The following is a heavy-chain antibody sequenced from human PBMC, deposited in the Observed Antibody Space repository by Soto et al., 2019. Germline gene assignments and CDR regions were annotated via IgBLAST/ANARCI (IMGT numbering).Heavy chain of an antibody. CDR2: IYSGGNT. CDR1: GFSVSGDT. Sequence: EVQLVEAGGGLIYPGGSLRLSCAAPGFSVSGDTMNWVRQAPGKGLEWISAIYSGGNTSDAGSVKGRFTISRDTSKNTLYLQMNSLRVEDTAVYYCARHAWLENWGQGTLVTVSS. D-gene: IGHD3-9*01. CDR3: ARHAWLEN. V-gene: IGHV3-53*01. J-gene: IGHJ4*02.